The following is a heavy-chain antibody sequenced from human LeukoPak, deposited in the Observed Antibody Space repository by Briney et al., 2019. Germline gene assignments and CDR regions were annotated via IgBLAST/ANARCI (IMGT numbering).Heavy chain of an antibody. CDR1: GFTFSSYG. Sequence: GGSLRLSCAASGFTFSSYGMHWVRQAPGKGLEWVAVISCDGSNKYYADSVKGRFTISRDNSKNTLYLQMNSLRAEDTAVYYCAKASHDYWGQGTLVTVSS. CDR3: AKASHDY. J-gene: IGHJ4*02. V-gene: IGHV3-30*18. CDR2: ISCDGSNK.